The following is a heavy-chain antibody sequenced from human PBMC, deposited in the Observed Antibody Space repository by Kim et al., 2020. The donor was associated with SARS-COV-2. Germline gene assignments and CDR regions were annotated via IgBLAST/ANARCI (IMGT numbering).Heavy chain of an antibody. Sequence: GGSLRLSCAASGFSFSRYQMNWVRQAPGKGLEWLSYISSSASTISYADSVKGRFTISRDNAKKSLYLQMYSLRAEHTAVYYCARTNGGYGWAGDFDHWGQGTLVTVSS. CDR3: ARTNGGYGWAGDFDH. V-gene: IGHV3-48*03. D-gene: IGHD3-16*01. CDR1: GFSFSRYQ. CDR2: ISSSASTI. J-gene: IGHJ1*01.